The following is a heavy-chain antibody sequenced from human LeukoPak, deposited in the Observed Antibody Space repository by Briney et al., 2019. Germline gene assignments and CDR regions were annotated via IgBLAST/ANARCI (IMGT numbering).Heavy chain of an antibody. Sequence: PPEALSLTCTVSGGSISSYYWSWIRQPARRGLEWICRINTGVITNYNPSLKSRVTISVDKPKNPFSLKLSSVTAADTAVYYCARVGGSYPPKYMDVWGKGTTVTVSS. J-gene: IGHJ6*03. CDR1: GGSISSYY. D-gene: IGHD1-26*01. CDR2: INTGVIT. V-gene: IGHV4-4*07. CDR3: ARVGGSYPPKYMDV.